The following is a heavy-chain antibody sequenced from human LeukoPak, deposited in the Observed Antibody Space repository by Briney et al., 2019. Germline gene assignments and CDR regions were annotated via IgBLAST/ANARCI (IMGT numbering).Heavy chain of an antibody. D-gene: IGHD6-19*01. CDR2: FDPEDGET. Sequence: ASVKVSCKASGYTFTSFYMHWVRQAPGEGLEWMGGFDPEDGETIYAQKFQGRVTMTEDTSTDTAYMELSSLRSEDTAVYYCATGSGVWLVVPFDYWGQGTLVTVSS. CDR3: ATGSGVWLVVPFDY. V-gene: IGHV1-24*01. J-gene: IGHJ4*02. CDR1: GYTFTSFY.